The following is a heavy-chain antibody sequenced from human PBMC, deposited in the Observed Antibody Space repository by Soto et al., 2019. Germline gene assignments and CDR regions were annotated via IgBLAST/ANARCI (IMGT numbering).Heavy chain of an antibody. D-gene: IGHD3-22*01. CDR2: MNMDGRII. Sequence: GGSLRLSCAASGFTFSNYWMHWVRQAPGKGLLWVSRMNMDGRIINYAGAVEGRFTISRDNAKNTLYLQMNSLRAEDTAVYYCARDAAYYYDSSDSSLADAFDIWGQGTMVTVSS. CDR3: ARDAAYYYDSSDSSLADAFDI. J-gene: IGHJ3*02. CDR1: GFTFSNYW. V-gene: IGHV3-74*01.